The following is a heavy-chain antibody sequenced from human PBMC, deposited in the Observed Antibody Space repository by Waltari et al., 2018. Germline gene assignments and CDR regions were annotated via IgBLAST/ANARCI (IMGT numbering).Heavy chain of an antibody. J-gene: IGHJ6*03. D-gene: IGHD3-16*01. Sequence: QVQLQESGPGLVTPSETLSLTCTVSGGSISSYYWSWIRQPPGKGLEWIGYIYYSGSTNYNPSLKSRVTISVDTSKNQFSLKLSSVTAADTAVYYCARGGGYYYYYMDVWGKGTTVTVSS. CDR2: IYYSGST. V-gene: IGHV4-59*01. CDR3: ARGGGYYYYYMDV. CDR1: GGSISSYY.